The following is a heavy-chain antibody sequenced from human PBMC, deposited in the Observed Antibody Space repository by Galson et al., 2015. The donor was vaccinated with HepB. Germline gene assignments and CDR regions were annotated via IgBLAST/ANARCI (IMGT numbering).Heavy chain of an antibody. CDR1: GFTFSSYA. V-gene: IGHV3-64*01. CDR2: ISSNGGST. D-gene: IGHD3-22*01. Sequence: SLRLSCAASGFTFSSYAMHWVRQAPGKGLEYVSAISSNGGSTYYANSVKGRFTISRDNSKNTLYLQMGSLRAEDMAVYYCARGPYYDSSGYYRENYYYGMDVWAKGPRSPSP. CDR3: ARGPYYDSSGYYRENYYYGMDV. J-gene: IGHJ6*02.